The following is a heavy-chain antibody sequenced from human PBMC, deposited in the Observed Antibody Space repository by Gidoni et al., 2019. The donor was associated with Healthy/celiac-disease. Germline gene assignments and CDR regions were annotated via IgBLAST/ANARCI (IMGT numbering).Heavy chain of an antibody. CDR2: ISSSSSYI. D-gene: IGHD3-22*01. J-gene: IGHJ4*02. Sequence: EVQLVESGGGLVKPGGSLRLSCAASGFTFSSYSMNWVRQFTGKGLEWVSSISSSSSYIYYADSVKGRFTISRDNAKNSLYLQMNSLRAEDTAVYYCARLGDSSGYYDMTGDYWGQGTLVTVSS. CDR3: ARLGDSSGYYDMTGDY. CDR1: GFTFSSYS. V-gene: IGHV3-21*01.